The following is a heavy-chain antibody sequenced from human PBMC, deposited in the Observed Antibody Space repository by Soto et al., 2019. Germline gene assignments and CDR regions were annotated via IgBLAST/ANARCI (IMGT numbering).Heavy chain of an antibody. Sequence: PSETLSLTCTVSSGSINENYYWNWIRQSPGKGLEWIGYVFHTGTTHYNPSLESRVTLSMSTSKNQFSLTLTPVAASDTAIYYCARANLSPTLRTFDVWGPGKMVTVSS. CDR2: VFHTGTT. CDR3: ARANLSPTLRTFDV. J-gene: IGHJ3*01. V-gene: IGHV4-59*01. D-gene: IGHD2-15*01. CDR1: SGSINENYY.